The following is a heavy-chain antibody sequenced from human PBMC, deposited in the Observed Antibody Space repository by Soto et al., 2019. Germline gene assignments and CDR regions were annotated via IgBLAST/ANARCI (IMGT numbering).Heavy chain of an antibody. J-gene: IGHJ5*02. CDR2: IYYSGST. CDR1: GGSISSYS. Sequence: QVQLQESGPGLVKPSETLSLTCTVSGGSISSYSWTWIRQPPGKGLEWIGYIYYSGSTNYNASLKSRVTISVDTSKNQFSLKLSSVTAADTAVYYCARDKGRCTNGVCPHHWFDPWGQGTLVTVSS. CDR3: ARDKGRCTNGVCPHHWFDP. V-gene: IGHV4-59*01. D-gene: IGHD2-8*01.